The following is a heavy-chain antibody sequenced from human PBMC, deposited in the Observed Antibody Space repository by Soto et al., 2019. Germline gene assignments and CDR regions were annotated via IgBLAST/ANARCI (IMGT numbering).Heavy chain of an antibody. V-gene: IGHV1-3*01. CDR3: ARDRYRSSWYVGAFDY. D-gene: IGHD6-13*01. CDR2: INAGNGNT. J-gene: IGHJ4*01. Sequence: ASVKVSCKASGNTFTSYSVYWVRQAPGQGLEWMGWINAGNGNTRYSQKFQDRVTITRDTSASTVYMELSSLRSEDTAVYYCARDRYRSSWYVGAFDYWGQ. CDR1: GNTFTSYS.